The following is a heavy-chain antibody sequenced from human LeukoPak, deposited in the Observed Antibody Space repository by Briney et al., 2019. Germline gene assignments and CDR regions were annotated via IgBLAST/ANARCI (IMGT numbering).Heavy chain of an antibody. V-gene: IGHV4-31*03. Sequence: SETLSLTCTLSGDSIDSGDYCWNWFRQLPGKGLEWIGYIYFSGNTFYNPSLKSRVVISVDTSKNQFFLRLNSVTAADSGLYYCAGSEAPITPPPYGMGVWGQGTKVTVSS. D-gene: IGHD3-10*01. J-gene: IGHJ6*02. CDR2: IYFSGNT. CDR3: AGSEAPITPPPYGMGV. CDR1: GDSIDSGDYC.